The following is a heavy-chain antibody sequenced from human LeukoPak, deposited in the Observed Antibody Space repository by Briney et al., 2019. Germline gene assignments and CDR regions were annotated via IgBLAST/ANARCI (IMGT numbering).Heavy chain of an antibody. V-gene: IGHV3-20*04. CDR1: GFTFDDYG. D-gene: IGHD3-22*01. CDR3: AKGGHYDSSGYGNY. J-gene: IGHJ4*02. CDR2: INWNGGST. Sequence: GGSLRLSCAASGFTFDDYGMSWVRQAPGKGLEWVSGINWNGGSTSYADSVKGRFTISRDTAKNSLYLQMNSLRAEDTALYYCAKGGHYDSSGYGNYWGQGTLVTVSS.